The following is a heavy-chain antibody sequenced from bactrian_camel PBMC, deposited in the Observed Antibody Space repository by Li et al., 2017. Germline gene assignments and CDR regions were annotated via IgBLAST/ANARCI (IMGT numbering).Heavy chain of an antibody. V-gene: IGHV3S53*01. CDR1: PNIRSC. CDR2: IDTDGNP. J-gene: IGHJ4*01. CDR3: AADLLLMRPLDPSEYKY. D-gene: IGHD1*01. Sequence: AQLVESGGGTVQAGGSVRLSCAASPNIRSCVGWFRQAPGKEREGVATIDTDGNPSYADSVKGRVAIWQDNAKNTIYPQINYLRPEDTAIYYCAADLLLMRPLDPSEYKYWGQGTQVTVS.